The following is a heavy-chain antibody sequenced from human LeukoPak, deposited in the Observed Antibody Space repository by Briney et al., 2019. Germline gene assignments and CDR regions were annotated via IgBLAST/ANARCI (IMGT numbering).Heavy chain of an antibody. J-gene: IGHJ4*02. Sequence: SETLSLTCAASGYSINSFYYWGWIRQPPGKGLEWIASISHRGSTYYNLSLKSRVTISVDTVKNQLSLKVNSVTAADTAVYYCARQLGGSYGEYYFDYWGQGTLVTVSS. V-gene: IGHV4-38-2*01. D-gene: IGHD1-26*01. CDR1: GYSINSFYY. CDR3: ARQLGGSYGEYYFDY. CDR2: ISHRGST.